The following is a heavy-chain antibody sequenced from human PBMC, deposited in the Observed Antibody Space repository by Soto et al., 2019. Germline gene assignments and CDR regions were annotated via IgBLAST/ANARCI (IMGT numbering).Heavy chain of an antibody. J-gene: IGHJ4*02. CDR2: INHSGST. CDR3: ARGGQDSSGYYVPFDY. Sequence: SETLSLTCAVYGGSFSGYYWSWIRQPPGKGLEWIGEINHSGSTNDNPSLKSRVTISVDTSKNQFSLKLSSVTAADTAVYYCARGGQDSSGYYVPFDYWGQGTLVTVSS. CDR1: GGSFSGYY. V-gene: IGHV4-34*01. D-gene: IGHD3-22*01.